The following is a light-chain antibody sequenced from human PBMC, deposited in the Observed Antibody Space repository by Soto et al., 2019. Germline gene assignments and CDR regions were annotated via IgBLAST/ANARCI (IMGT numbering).Light chain of an antibody. V-gene: IGLV1-40*01. CDR1: SSNIGAGYG. J-gene: IGLJ2*01. CDR3: QSYDSSLSAAV. Sequence: QSVLTQPPSVSGAPGQKVTISCTGSSSNIGAGYGVHWYQQLPGTAPKLLIYGNSNRPSGVPDRLSGSKSGTSASLAITGLQVEDEADYYCQSYDSSLSAAVFGGGTKVTVL. CDR2: GNS.